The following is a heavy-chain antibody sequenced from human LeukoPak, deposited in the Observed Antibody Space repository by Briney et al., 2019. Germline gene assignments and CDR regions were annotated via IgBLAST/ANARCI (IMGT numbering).Heavy chain of an antibody. CDR3: ARALRYYGSGSYYNVNWFDP. D-gene: IGHD3-10*01. CDR1: GGSISSYY. CDR2: IYYSGST. V-gene: IGHV4-59*01. Sequence: KSSETLSLTCTVSGGSISSYYWSWIRQPPGKGLEWIGYIYYSGSTNYNPSLKSRVTISVDTPKNQFSLKLSSVTAADTAVYYCARALRYYGSGSYYNVNWFDPWGQGTLVTVSS. J-gene: IGHJ5*02.